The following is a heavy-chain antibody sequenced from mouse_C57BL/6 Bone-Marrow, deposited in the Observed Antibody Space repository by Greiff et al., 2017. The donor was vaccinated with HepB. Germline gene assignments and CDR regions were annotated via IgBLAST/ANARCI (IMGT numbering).Heavy chain of an antibody. V-gene: IGHV1-61*01. J-gene: IGHJ2*01. CDR3: ARAPYGNYLYYFDY. CDR2: IYPSDSET. Sequence: QVQLQQPGAELVRPGSSVKLSCKASGYTFTSYWMDWVKQRPGQGLEWIGNIYPSDSETHYNQKFKDKATLTVDKSSSTAYMQLSSLTSEGSAVYYCARAPYGNYLYYFDYWGQGTTLTVSS. CDR1: GYTFTSYW. D-gene: IGHD2-1*01.